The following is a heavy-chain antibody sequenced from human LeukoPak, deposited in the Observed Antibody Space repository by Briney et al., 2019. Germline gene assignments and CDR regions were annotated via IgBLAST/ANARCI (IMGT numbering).Heavy chain of an antibody. Sequence: PGGSLRLSCAASGFTFSSYAMSWVRQAPGKGLEWVSDISGSGGSTYYADSVKGRFTISRDNSKNTLYLQMNSLRAEDTAVYYCAKVQDVVVVPAAMWFDYWGQGTLVTVSS. CDR1: GFTFSSYA. CDR3: AKVQDVVVVPAAMWFDY. J-gene: IGHJ4*02. D-gene: IGHD2-2*01. CDR2: ISGSGGST. V-gene: IGHV3-23*01.